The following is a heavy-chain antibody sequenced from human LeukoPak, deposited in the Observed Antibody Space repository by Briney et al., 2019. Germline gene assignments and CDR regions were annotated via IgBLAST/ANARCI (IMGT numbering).Heavy chain of an antibody. CDR1: GGSISGYY. Sequence: PSETLSLTCTVSGGSISGYYWSWIRQPPGKALEWIGYIYYSGSTNYNPSLKSRVTISVDTSKNQFSLQLSSVTAADTAVYYCTRGTVTTSYFDYWGQGTLVTVSS. D-gene: IGHD4-17*01. CDR2: IYYSGST. CDR3: TRGTVTTSYFDY. V-gene: IGHV4-59*01. J-gene: IGHJ4*02.